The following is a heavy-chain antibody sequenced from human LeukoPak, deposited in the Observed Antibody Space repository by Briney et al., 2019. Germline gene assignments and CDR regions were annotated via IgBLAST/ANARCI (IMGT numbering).Heavy chain of an antibody. CDR2: IYYSGST. D-gene: IGHD2-2*01. CDR3: ARDAGTCSSTSCSDYLDF. J-gene: IGHJ4*02. CDR1: GGSISSYY. Sequence: SETLSLTCTVSGGSISSYYWSWIRQPPGKGLEWIGYIYYSGSTNYNPSLKSRVTISVDTSKNQFSLKVTSVTAADTAVYYCARDAGTCSSTSCSDYLDFWGQGTQVTVSS. V-gene: IGHV4-59*01.